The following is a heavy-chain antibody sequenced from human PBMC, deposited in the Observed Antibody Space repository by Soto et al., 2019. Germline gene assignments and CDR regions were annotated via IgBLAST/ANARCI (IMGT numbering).Heavy chain of an antibody. D-gene: IGHD3-22*01. CDR3: AREARGYYDSSGSLDP. J-gene: IGHJ5*02. V-gene: IGHV4-31*03. CDR2: IYYSGST. CDR1: GGSISSGGYY. Sequence: LSLTCTVSGGSISSGGYYWSWIRQHPGKGLEWIGYIYYSGSTYYNPSLKSRVTISVDTSKNQFSLKLSSVTAADTAVYYCAREARGYYDSSGSLDPWGQGTLVTAPQ.